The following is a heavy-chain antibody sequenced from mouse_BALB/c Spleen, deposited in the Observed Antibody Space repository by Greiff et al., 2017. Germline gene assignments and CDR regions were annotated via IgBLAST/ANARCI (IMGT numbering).Heavy chain of an antibody. CDR3: ARYGNYPFDY. V-gene: IGHV1-80*01. J-gene: IGHJ2*01. Sequence: VKLQESGAELVRPGSSVKISCKASGYAFSSYWMNWVKQRPGQGLEWIGQIYPGDGDTNYNGKFKGKATLTADKSSSTAYMQLSSLTSEDSAVYFCARYGNYPFDYWGQGTTLTVSS. CDR2: IYPGDGDT. D-gene: IGHD2-1*01. CDR1: GYAFSSYW.